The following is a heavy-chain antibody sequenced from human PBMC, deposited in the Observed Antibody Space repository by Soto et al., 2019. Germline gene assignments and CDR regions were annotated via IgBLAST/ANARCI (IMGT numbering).Heavy chain of an antibody. V-gene: IGHV4-34*01. D-gene: IGHD5-18*01. J-gene: IGHJ4*02. CDR2: INHSGST. Sequence: QVQLQQWGAGLLKPSETLSLTCAVYGGSFSGYYWSWIRQPPGKGLEWIGEINHSGSTNYNPSLKSLVTISVDTSKNQFSLKLSSVTAADTAVYYCARVPVDTAMLDYWGQGTLVTVSS. CDR1: GGSFSGYY. CDR3: ARVPVDTAMLDY.